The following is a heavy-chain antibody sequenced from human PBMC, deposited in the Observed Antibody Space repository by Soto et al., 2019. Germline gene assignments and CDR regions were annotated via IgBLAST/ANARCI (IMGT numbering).Heavy chain of an antibody. CDR3: AKAGGIGSGYDYFDL. J-gene: IGHJ4*02. CDR2: IGDSGAYT. D-gene: IGHD5-18*01. CDR1: GFTFTTYA. V-gene: IGHV3-23*01. Sequence: EVQLLQSGGGLVQPGGSLRLSCAASGFTFTTYAMTWVRQAPGKGLNWVSIIGDSGAYTYYVDSVKGRFTISRDNSRNTVYLQLNSLTVEDSAIYYCAKAGGIGSGYDYFDLWGLGSLVTVSS.